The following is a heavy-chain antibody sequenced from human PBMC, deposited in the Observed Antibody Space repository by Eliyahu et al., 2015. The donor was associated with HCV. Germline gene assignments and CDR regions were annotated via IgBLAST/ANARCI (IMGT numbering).Heavy chain of an antibody. CDR2: VGYTGQT. CDR3: VKDGGKAAPYGLDV. D-gene: IGHD6-6*01. CDR1: GFIFSSYD. V-gene: IGHV3-13*01. J-gene: IGHJ6*04. Sequence: GSLRLSCAASGFIFSSYDMHWVRQAPGKGLEWVSVVGYTGQTYYAGSVKGRFSISRDNGKNSLYLQMNSLRDGDTAVYYCVKDGGKAAPYGLDVWGKGTAVTVSS.